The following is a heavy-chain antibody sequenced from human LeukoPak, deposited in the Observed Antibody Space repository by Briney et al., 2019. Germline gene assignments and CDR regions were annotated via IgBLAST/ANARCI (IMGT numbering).Heavy chain of an antibody. CDR3: ARKRVGATAFDY. J-gene: IGHJ4*02. D-gene: IGHD1-26*01. V-gene: IGHV4-34*01. Sequence: PSETLSLTCAVYGGSFSGYYWSWIRQPPGKGLEWIGEINHSGSTNYNPSPKSRVTISVDTSKNQFSLKLSSVTAADTAVSYRARKRVGATAFDYWGQGTLVTGSS. CDR1: GGSFSGYY. CDR2: INHSGST.